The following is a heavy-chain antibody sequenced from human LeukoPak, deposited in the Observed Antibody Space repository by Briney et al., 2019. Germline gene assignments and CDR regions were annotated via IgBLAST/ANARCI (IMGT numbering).Heavy chain of an antibody. D-gene: IGHD1-26*01. V-gene: IGHV1-2*02. J-gene: IGHJ4*02. CDR2: INPNSGGT. CDR1: GYTFTGYY. CDR3: ARDFPSGSYAD. Sequence: GASVKVSCKASGYTFTGYYMHWVRQAPGQGLEWMGWINPNSGGTNHAQKFQGRVTMTRDTSISTAYMELSRLRSDDAAVYYCARDFPSGSYADWGQGTLVTVSS.